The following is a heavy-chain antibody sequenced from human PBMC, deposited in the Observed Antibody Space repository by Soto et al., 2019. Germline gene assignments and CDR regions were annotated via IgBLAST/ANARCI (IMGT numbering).Heavy chain of an antibody. CDR1: GFTFSSYA. Sequence: EVQLLESGGGLVQPGGSLRLSCAASGFTFSSYAMSWVRQAPGKGLEWVSAISGSGGSTYYADSVKGRFTISRDNSTNTLYLQMNSLRAEDTAVYYCAKHLRDFSRFDYWGQGTLVTVSS. CDR2: ISGSGGST. J-gene: IGHJ4*02. CDR3: AKHLRDFSRFDY. D-gene: IGHD3-3*02. V-gene: IGHV3-23*01.